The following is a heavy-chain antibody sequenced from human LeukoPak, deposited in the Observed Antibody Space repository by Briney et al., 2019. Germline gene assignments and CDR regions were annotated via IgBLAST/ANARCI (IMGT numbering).Heavy chain of an antibody. Sequence: GGSLRLSCAASGFTFSSYAMSWVRQAPGKGLEWVSAISGSGGSTYYADSVKGRFTISRDNSKNTLYPQMNSLRAEDTAVYYCAKMEMSSSGWFGIWGQGTLVTVSS. V-gene: IGHV3-23*01. CDR3: AKMEMSSSGWFGI. J-gene: IGHJ4*02. D-gene: IGHD6-19*01. CDR1: GFTFSSYA. CDR2: ISGSGGST.